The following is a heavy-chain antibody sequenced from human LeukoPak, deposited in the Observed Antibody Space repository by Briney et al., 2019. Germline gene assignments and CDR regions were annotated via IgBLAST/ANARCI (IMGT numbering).Heavy chain of an antibody. J-gene: IGHJ4*02. CDR1: GGSISGSY. Sequence: SETLSLTRTVSGGSISGSYWSWIRQPPGKGLEWIAYMYNSGSTNYHPSLKSRVTISIDTSKNQFSLKLSSLTAADTAIYYCARGIESYGDYGYWGQGILVTVSS. D-gene: IGHD4-17*01. CDR3: ARGIESYGDYGY. CDR2: MYNSGST. V-gene: IGHV4-59*01.